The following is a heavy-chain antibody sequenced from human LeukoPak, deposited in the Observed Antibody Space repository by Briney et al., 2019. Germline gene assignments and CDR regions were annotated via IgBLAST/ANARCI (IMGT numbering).Heavy chain of an antibody. J-gene: IGHJ4*02. CDR1: GFTFSSNS. D-gene: IGHD7-27*01. V-gene: IGHV3-21*01. CDR2: ISSGSTYI. Sequence: GGSLRLSCAASGFTFSSNSMNWVRQAPGKGLEWVPSISSGSTYIYYADSVKGRFTISRDDAKNSLYLQMNSLRAEDTAVYYCARGSTGGLQCSDYWGQGTLVTVSS. CDR3: ARGSTGGLQCSDY.